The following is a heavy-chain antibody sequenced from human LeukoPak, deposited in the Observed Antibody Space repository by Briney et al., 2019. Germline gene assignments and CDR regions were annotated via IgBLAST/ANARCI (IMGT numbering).Heavy chain of an antibody. CDR3: ARGGIVPEYFDY. D-gene: IGHD3-16*01. Sequence: SETLSLTCTVSGGSISSYYWSWIRQPPGKGLEWIGYIYYSGSTNYNPSLKSRVTISVDTSKNQFSLKLSSVTAADTAVYYCARGGIVPEYFDYWGQGTLVTVSS. J-gene: IGHJ4*02. CDR1: GGSISSYY. CDR2: IYYSGST. V-gene: IGHV4-59*01.